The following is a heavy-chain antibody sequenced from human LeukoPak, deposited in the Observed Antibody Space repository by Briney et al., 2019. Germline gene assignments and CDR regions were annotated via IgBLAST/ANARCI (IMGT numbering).Heavy chain of an antibody. CDR3: ARGRRVGPPYSRERAVDY. CDR2: MNPNSGNT. J-gene: IGHJ4*02. V-gene: IGHV1-8*01. D-gene: IGHD6-13*01. CDR1: GYTFTSYD. Sequence: ASVKVSCKASGYTFTSYDINWVRQATGQGLEWMGWMNPNSGNTGYAQKFQGRVTMTRNTSISTAYMELGSLRSEDTAVYYCARGRRVGPPYSRERAVDYWGQGTLVTVSS.